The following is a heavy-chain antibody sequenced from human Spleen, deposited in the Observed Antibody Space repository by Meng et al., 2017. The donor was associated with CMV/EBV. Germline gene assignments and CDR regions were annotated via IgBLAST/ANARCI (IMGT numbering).Heavy chain of an antibody. J-gene: IGHJ3*02. Sequence: GSLRLSCTVSGGSISSSSYYWGWIRQPPGKGLEWIASIYYSGTTYYNPSLKSRVTISVDTSKNQFSLKLSSVTAADTAVYYCARLSGDTSDDAFDIWGQGTMVTVS. CDR2: IYYSGTT. V-gene: IGHV4-39*07. D-gene: IGHD2-15*01. CDR1: GGSISSSSYY. CDR3: ARLSGDTSDDAFDI.